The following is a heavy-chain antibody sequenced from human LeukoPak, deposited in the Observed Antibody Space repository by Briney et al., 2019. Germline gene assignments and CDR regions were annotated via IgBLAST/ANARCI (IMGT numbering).Heavy chain of an antibody. D-gene: IGHD3-10*01. V-gene: IGHV3-30*04. Sequence: GGFLRLSCAASGFTFSSYAMHWVRQAPGKGLEWVAVISYDGSNKYYADSVKGRFTISRDNSKNTLYLQMNSLRAEDTAVYYCARDKYPPAWFGEFRAGFDYWGQGTLVTVSS. CDR2: ISYDGSNK. CDR3: ARDKYPPAWFGEFRAGFDY. CDR1: GFTFSSYA. J-gene: IGHJ4*02.